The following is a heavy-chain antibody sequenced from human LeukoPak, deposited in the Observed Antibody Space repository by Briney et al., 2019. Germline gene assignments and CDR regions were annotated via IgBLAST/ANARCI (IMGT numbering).Heavy chain of an antibody. D-gene: IGHD3-22*01. J-gene: IGHJ4*02. CDR3: ATVGDSSGYYPFDY. V-gene: IGHV1-24*01. CDR2: FDPEDGET. CDR1: GYTLTELS. Sequence: GASVKVSCKVSGYTLTELSMHWVRQAPGEGLEWMGGFDPEDGETIYAQKFQSRVTMTEDTSTDTAYMELSSLRSEDTAVYYCATVGDSSGYYPFDYWGREPWSPSPQ.